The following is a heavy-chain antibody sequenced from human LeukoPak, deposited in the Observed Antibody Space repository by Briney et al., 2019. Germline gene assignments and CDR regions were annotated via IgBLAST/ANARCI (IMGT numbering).Heavy chain of an antibody. CDR1: GGTFSRSG. V-gene: IGHV1-69*13. J-gene: IGHJ4*02. CDR2: ITPMFGTA. Sequence: AVNVSCKASGGTFSRSGISWVRQAPGQGLEWMGGITPMFGTANYAQTFQGRVTITADESTSTAYLELTSLRSEDTAIYYCARDAAIFDSSGYYFLWWGQGALVTVSS. CDR3: ARDAAIFDSSGYYFLW. D-gene: IGHD3-22*01.